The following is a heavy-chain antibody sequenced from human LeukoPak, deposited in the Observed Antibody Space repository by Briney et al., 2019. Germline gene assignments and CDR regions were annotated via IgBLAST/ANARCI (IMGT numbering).Heavy chain of an antibody. CDR3: AKSDPGISVAGLGFGY. J-gene: IGHJ4*02. Sequence: PGGSLRLSCAASGFTFSTYAMNWVRQAPGKGLEWVSTITGSGGGTFYADSVKGRFTISRDNSKNTLYLQVNSLRAGDTAVYYCAKSDPGISVAGLGFGYWGPGTLVTVSS. CDR1: GFTFSTYA. CDR2: ITGSGGGT. V-gene: IGHV3-23*01. D-gene: IGHD6-19*01.